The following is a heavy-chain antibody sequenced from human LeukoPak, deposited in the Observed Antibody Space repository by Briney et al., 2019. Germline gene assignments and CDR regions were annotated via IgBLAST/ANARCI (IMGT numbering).Heavy chain of an antibody. J-gene: IGHJ4*02. V-gene: IGHV4-34*01. Sequence: GSLRLSCEVSGFTFSTYDMNWVRQAPGKGLEWIGEINHSGSTNYNPSLKSRVTISVDTSKNQFSLKLSSVTAADTAVYYCARVGGYYDILTGGFDYWGQGTLVTVSS. D-gene: IGHD3-9*01. CDR2: INHSGST. CDR1: GFTFSTYD. CDR3: ARVGGYYDILTGGFDY.